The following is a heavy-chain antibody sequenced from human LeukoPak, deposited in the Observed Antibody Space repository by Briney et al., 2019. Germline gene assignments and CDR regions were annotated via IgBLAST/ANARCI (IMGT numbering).Heavy chain of an antibody. CDR3: AKYQDVVVTAISLDY. V-gene: IGHV3-30*18. Sequence: GGSLRLSCAASGFTFSSYGMHWVRQAPGKGLEWVAVISYDGSIKYYADSVKGRFTISRDNSKNTLYLQMNSLRAEDTAVYYCAKYQDVVVTAISLDYWGQGTLVTVSS. CDR1: GFTFSSYG. D-gene: IGHD2-21*02. CDR2: ISYDGSIK. J-gene: IGHJ4*02.